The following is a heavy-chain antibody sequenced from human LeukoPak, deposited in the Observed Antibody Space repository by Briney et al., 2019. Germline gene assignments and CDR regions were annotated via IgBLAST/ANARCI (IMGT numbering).Heavy chain of an antibody. Sequence: PGGSLRLSCAASGFTFSSYWMSWVRQAPGKGLGWVANIKQDGSEEYYVDSVKGRFTISRDNAKNSLYLQMNSLRAEDTAVYYCASCRGYYYMDVWGKGTTVTVSS. CDR3: ASCRGYYYMDV. J-gene: IGHJ6*03. CDR2: IKQDGSEE. CDR1: GFTFSSYW. V-gene: IGHV3-7*01.